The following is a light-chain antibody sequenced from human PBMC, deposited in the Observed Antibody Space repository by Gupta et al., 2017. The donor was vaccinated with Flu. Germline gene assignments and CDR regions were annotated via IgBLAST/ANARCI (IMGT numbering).Light chain of an antibody. V-gene: IGKV1-5*03. J-gene: IGKJ1*01. CDR2: MAS. CDR1: QSNTTW. CDR3: LQYNTPPGT. Sequence: PFAQAASVRDRVSISCRARQSNTTWLAWYQQKPGKAPILLIYMASNLETGVPARFSGSGSGTDFTLTISSLQPDDVATYYCLQYNTPPGTFGQGTIVE.